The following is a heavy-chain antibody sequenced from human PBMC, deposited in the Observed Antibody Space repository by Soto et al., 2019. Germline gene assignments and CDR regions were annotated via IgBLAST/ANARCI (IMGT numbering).Heavy chain of an antibody. CDR2: ILPMLDIT. CDR3: TLGSWSAETFDI. Sequence: QVQLVQSGAEVKKPGSSVKVSCKASGGTFSTYTIIWVRQAPGQGLEWMGRILPMLDITNSAQSFQGRVTIHAEKYTSTAYLELSSLRSEDTAVYYCTLGSWSAETFDIWGRGTMVTVSS. J-gene: IGHJ3*02. V-gene: IGHV1-69*02. CDR1: GGTFSTYT. D-gene: IGHD6-13*01.